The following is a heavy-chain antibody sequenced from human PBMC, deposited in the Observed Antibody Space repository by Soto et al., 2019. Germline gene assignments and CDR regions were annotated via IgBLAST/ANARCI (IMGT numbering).Heavy chain of an antibody. CDR1: GGTLSDHG. Sequence: QVPLEQSGAEVKKPGSSVKVSCKASGGTLSDHGVAWLRQAPGQGLEWMGGTIPVFNTAKYAQKFQGRVTVTADKFTNIAYMELSSLRSEDTALYFCARGVYGSGNYYTGPSAFDIWGQGTMVIVSS. J-gene: IGHJ3*02. D-gene: IGHD3-10*01. CDR2: TIPVFNTA. V-gene: IGHV1-69*06. CDR3: ARGVYGSGNYYTGPSAFDI.